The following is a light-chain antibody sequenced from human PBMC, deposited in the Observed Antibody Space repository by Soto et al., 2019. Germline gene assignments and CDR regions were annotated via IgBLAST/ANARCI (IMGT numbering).Light chain of an antibody. CDR3: AAWDDSLNGMV. CDR2: FGS. V-gene: IGLV1-44*01. CDR1: SSNIGSNT. Sequence: QSVLTQSPSASGTPGQRVTISCSGSSSNIGSNTVNWYQQLPGTAPKLLIFFGSHRPSGVPDRFSGSKSGSSASLAISGLQSEDEADYYCAAWDDSLNGMVFGGGTKLTVL. J-gene: IGLJ2*01.